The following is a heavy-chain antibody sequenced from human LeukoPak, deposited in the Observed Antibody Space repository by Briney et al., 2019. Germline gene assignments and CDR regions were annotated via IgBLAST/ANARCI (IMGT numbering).Heavy chain of an antibody. V-gene: IGHV4-59*08. D-gene: IGHD1-14*01. Sequence: SETLSLTCTVSGGSISSYYWSWIRQPPGKGLEWIGYIFFSGSTNYNPSLKSRVTISVDTSKNQFSLKLSSVTAADTAVYYCARLPYHGWFDPWGQGTLVTVS. CDR1: GGSISSYY. CDR3: ARLPYHGWFDP. J-gene: IGHJ5*02. CDR2: IFFSGST.